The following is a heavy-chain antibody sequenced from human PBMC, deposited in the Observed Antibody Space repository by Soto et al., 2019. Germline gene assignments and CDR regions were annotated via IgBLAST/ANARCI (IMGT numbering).Heavy chain of an antibody. Sequence: GGSLRLSCKVSGFTFRDYAMHWVRQTPGKGLEWVSSITNVADATYYADSVKGRFTVSRDNSKNTLHLTMDSLRVEDSAVYYCAKAAFTVTTLLPWDSWGQGTLVTVSS. J-gene: IGHJ4*02. CDR2: ITNVADAT. CDR3: AKAAFTVTTLLPWDS. CDR1: GFTFRDYA. D-gene: IGHD4-17*01. V-gene: IGHV3-23*01.